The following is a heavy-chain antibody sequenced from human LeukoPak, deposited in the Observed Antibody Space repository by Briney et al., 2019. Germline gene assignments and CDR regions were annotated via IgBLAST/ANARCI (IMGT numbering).Heavy chain of an antibody. J-gene: IGHJ4*02. Sequence: GGSLRLSCAASGFTFSSYAMHWVRQAPGKGLEWVAVISYDGSNKYYADSVKGRFTISRDNSKNTLHLQMNSLRAEDTAVYYCAKDAVLLWFGEFYYPDYWGQGTLVTVSS. CDR1: GFTFSSYA. V-gene: IGHV3-30-3*01. CDR3: AKDAVLLWFGEFYYPDY. CDR2: ISYDGSNK. D-gene: IGHD3-10*01.